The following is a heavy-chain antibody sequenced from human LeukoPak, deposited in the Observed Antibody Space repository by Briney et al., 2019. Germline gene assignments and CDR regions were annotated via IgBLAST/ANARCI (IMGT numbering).Heavy chain of an antibody. Sequence: AGGSLRLSCAASGFTFSNYWMSWVRQAPGKGLEWVANIKEDGSEKYYVDSVKGRFTISRDNAKNSLYLQMNSLRAEDTAVYYCARYSSGWKSWGQGTLVTVSS. V-gene: IGHV3-7*01. D-gene: IGHD6-19*01. CDR3: ARYSSGWKS. CDR1: GFTFSNYW. J-gene: IGHJ4*02. CDR2: IKEDGSEK.